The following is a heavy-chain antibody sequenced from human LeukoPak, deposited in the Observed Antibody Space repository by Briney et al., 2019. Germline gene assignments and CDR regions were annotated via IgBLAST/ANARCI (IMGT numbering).Heavy chain of an antibody. CDR1: GFTFSNYW. J-gene: IGHJ4*02. CDR2: IKQDEIEQ. V-gene: IGHV3-7*01. Sequence: GGSLRLSCAASGFTFSNYWMTWVRQAPGKGLEWVANIKQDEIEQYNVDSVKGRFTISRDNAKNSVYLQMNSLRAEDSAVYYCTRGPGTWGAPDYWGQGALVTVSS. D-gene: IGHD1-26*01. CDR3: TRGPGTWGAPDY.